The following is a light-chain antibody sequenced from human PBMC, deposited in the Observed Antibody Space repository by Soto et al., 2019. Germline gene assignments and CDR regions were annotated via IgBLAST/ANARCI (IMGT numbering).Light chain of an antibody. Sequence: EIVLTQSPGTLSLSPGERATLSCRASQSVSARYVAWYQRKPGQAPRLLIYGASNRATDIPVRFSASGSGADFTLTITRLKPEDFAVYIYQQDAVSPPSFGLGTKVEFK. CDR1: QSVSARY. J-gene: IGKJ1*01. CDR3: QQDAVSPPS. CDR2: GAS. V-gene: IGKV3-20*01.